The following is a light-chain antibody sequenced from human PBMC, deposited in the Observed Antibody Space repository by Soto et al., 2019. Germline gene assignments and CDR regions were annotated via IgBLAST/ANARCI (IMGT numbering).Light chain of an antibody. J-gene: IGKJ2*01. V-gene: IGKV3-11*01. CDR1: QSVSNY. Sequence: EIVLTQSPATLSLSPGERATLSCRASQSVSNYLAWYQQRPGQAPRLLIYDASNRATGIPARFSGSGSGTDFTLTISCLEPEDFAVYYCQQRSNWYTFGQGTKLEIK. CDR3: QQRSNWYT. CDR2: DAS.